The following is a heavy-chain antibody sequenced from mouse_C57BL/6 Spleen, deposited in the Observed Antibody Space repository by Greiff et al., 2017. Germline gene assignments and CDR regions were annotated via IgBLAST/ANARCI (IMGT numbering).Heavy chain of an antibody. D-gene: IGHD2-4*01. J-gene: IGHJ3*01. Sequence: QVQLKESGAELAKPGASVKLSCKASGYTFTSYWMHWVKQRPGQGLEWIGYINPSSGYTKYNQKFKDKATLTTDKSSSTAYMQLSSLTYEDSAVYYCATYDYDETRCAYWGQGTLVTVSA. CDR3: ATYDYDETRCAY. CDR2: INPSSGYT. V-gene: IGHV1-7*01. CDR1: GYTFTSYW.